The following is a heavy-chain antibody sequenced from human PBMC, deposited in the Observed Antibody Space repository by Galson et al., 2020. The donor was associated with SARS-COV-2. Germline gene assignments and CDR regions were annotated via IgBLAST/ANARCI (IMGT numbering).Heavy chain of an antibody. J-gene: IGHJ6*03. V-gene: IGHV3-11*03. CDR1: GFTFSDSY. D-gene: IGHD1-26*01. Sequence: KIGESLKISCAASGFTFSDSYMIWIRQAPGKGLEWISYISSWSSYRDYADSVKGRFTISRDNAKNSLYLQMNSLRAEDTAVYYCARIAVGATTNYMDVWGKGTTVTVSS. CDR2: ISSWSSYR. CDR3: ARIAVGATTNYMDV.